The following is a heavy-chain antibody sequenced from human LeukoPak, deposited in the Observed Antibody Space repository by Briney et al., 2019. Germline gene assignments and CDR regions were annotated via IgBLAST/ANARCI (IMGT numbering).Heavy chain of an antibody. J-gene: IGHJ4*02. V-gene: IGHV4-59*01. CDR3: VRDGARQL. D-gene: IGHD1-1*01. Sequence: SETLSLTCTVSDGSINNYYWTWIRRPPGKGLEWIGCIHYSGSTNYNPSLKSRVTISIGTSKNQFSLKLSSVTAADTAVYYCVRDGARQLWGQGTLVTVSS. CDR2: IHYSGST. CDR1: DGSINNYY.